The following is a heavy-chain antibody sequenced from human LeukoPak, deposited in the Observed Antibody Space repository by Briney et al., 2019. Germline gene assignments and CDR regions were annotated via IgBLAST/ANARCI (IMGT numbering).Heavy chain of an antibody. CDR3: ARAGTRYYYDSSGYRADY. J-gene: IGHJ4*02. V-gene: IGHV1-18*04. D-gene: IGHD3-22*01. CDR1: GYTFTGYY. Sequence: ASVKVSCKASGYTFTGYYINWVRQAPGQGLEWMGWISAYNGNTNYAQKLQGRVTMTTDTSTSTAYMELRSLRSDDTAVYYCARAGTRYYYDSSGYRADYWGQGTLVTVSS. CDR2: ISAYNGNT.